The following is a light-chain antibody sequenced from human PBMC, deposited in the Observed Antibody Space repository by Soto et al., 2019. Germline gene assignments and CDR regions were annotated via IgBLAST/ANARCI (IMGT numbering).Light chain of an antibody. CDR1: QGITSY. CDR2: AAS. Sequence: IRMTQSPSSLSASVGDRVTITCRASQGITSYLAWYQQKPGKAPKLLIYAASALQTGVSSRFSGSGYGTDFALTISNLRPEDFATYFCQQLYSYPLTFGGGTTVEF. J-gene: IGKJ4*01. CDR3: QQLYSYPLT. V-gene: IGKV1-9*01.